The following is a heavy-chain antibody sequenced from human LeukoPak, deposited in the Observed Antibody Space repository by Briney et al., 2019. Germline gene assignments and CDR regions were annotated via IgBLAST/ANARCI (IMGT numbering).Heavy chain of an antibody. V-gene: IGHV3-66*01. CDR2: IYSGGST. CDR1: GFTVSSNS. Sequence: PGGSLRLSCAASGFTVSSNSMSWVRQAPGKGLEWVSIIYSGGSTYNADSVKGRFTISRDNSKNTLYLQMNSLSAEDTAVYYCAREGTVRGQGTLVTVSS. D-gene: IGHD4-11*01. J-gene: IGHJ4*02. CDR3: AREGTV.